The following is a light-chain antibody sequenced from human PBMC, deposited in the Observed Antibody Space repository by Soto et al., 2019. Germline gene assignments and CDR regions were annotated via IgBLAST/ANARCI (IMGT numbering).Light chain of an antibody. V-gene: IGKV1-33*01. CDR2: DAS. CDR1: QGIRNY. Sequence: DIQMTHSPSSLSAPVGDRVTITCRASQGIRNYLNWFHQKPGKATKPLIYDASNLGTGVPSRFSGSGSGTDFTLTISNLQPEDIGTYFCQQYDSLPLTFGGGTKVEIK. J-gene: IGKJ4*01. CDR3: QQYDSLPLT.